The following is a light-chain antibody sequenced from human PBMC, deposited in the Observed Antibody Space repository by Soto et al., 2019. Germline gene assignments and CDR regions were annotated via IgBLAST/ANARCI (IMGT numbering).Light chain of an antibody. CDR2: DAS. CDR3: QQYDDWPPT. CDR1: QSVSNK. Sequence: EIVMTHSPATLSVSPCESVTLSFRASQSVSNKLAWYQQKPGQAPRLLIYDASGRAGSVPARLSGSGSGTEFTLTISSLQSEDFAVYFCQQYDDWPPTSGQGTKVDIK. V-gene: IGKV3-15*01. J-gene: IGKJ1*01.